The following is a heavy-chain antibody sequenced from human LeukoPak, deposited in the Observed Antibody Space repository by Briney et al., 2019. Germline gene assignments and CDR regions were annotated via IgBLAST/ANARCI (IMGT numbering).Heavy chain of an antibody. CDR1: GFTFSSYA. CDR3: SRVAYGDHQYFHH. J-gene: IGHJ1*01. CDR2: ISGSGGST. V-gene: IGHV3-23*01. D-gene: IGHD4-17*01. Sequence: GGSLRLSCAASGFTFSSYAMSWVRQAPGKGLEWVSAISGSGGSTYYADSVKGRFTISRDNSKNTLYLQMSSLRVEDTAVCYCSRVAYGDHQYFHHWGQGTLVTVSS.